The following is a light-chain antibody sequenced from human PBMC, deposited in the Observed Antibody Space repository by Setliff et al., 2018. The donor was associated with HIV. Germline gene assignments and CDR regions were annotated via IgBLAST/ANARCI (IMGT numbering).Light chain of an antibody. J-gene: IGLJ2*01. CDR1: SGGIAENY. Sequence: NFMLTQPHSVSESPGKTVSISCTRSSGGIAENYVHWYQQRPGSSPTTVIYNDRERPSGVLHRFSGSVGYPPNSASLTISGLQTEDEADYYCQSYDTDTGNVVFGGGTQRTV. CDR2: NDR. CDR3: QSYDTDTGNVV. V-gene: IGLV6-57*01.